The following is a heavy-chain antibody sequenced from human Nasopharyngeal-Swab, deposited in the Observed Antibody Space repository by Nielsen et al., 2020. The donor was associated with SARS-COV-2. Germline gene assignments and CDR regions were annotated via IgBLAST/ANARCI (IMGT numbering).Heavy chain of an antibody. J-gene: IGHJ4*02. CDR3: VKDSSGYEFDS. V-gene: IGHV3-64D*06. Sequence: GGSLRLSCSASGFTFSNYAMHWVRQAPGKGLEYVSAISGTGGNTYYTDSVKGRFTISRDNSKNTLYLQMGSLRVEDTAVYYCVKDSSGYEFDSWGQGTLVTVSS. CDR2: ISGTGGNT. D-gene: IGHD3-22*01. CDR1: GFTFSNYA.